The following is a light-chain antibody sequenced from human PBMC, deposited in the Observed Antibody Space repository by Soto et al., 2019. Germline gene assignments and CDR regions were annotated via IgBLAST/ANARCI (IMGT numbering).Light chain of an antibody. V-gene: IGKV1-12*01. CDR3: QQAHNLPVT. Sequence: DIRMTQSPSSVSGSVGDRVSMTCRASQDIASWLAWSQQRPGKAPVLLIFGASILQSGVSSRFSGSGAGTDFNLTINSLQPEDFGVYYCQQAHNLPVTFGGGTKVEIK. J-gene: IGKJ4*01. CDR2: GAS. CDR1: QDIASW.